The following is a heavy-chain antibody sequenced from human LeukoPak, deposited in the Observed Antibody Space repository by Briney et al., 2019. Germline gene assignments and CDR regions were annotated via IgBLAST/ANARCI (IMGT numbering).Heavy chain of an antibody. V-gene: IGHV4-39*07. D-gene: IGHD6-13*01. J-gene: IGHJ4*02. CDR1: GGSIGSSSYY. CDR3: ARGRRIAAAGTTKKTYYFDY. Sequence: PSETLSLTCSVSGGSIGSSSYYWGWIRQPPGKGLEWIGSIYYSGSTYYNPSLKSRLTIAADTSKNQFSLKLSSVTAADTAVYYCARGRRIAAAGTTKKTYYFDYWGQGTLVTVSS. CDR2: IYYSGST.